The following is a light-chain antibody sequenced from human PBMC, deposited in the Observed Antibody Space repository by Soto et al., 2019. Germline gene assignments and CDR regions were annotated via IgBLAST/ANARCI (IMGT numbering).Light chain of an antibody. J-gene: IGKJ1*01. Sequence: IQMTQSPCSLYASVGDRVTISSRASQGIGNAVGWYQQKPMKATKLLIYAASSLTGGVSSRVSGSGSGTDVTLTITTLQPEDFATYYCQQAYSAPWTFGQGTKV. CDR3: QQAYSAPWT. V-gene: IGKV1-39*01. CDR1: QGIGNA. CDR2: AAS.